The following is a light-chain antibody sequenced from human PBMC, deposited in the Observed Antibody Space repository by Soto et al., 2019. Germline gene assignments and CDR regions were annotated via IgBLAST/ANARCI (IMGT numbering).Light chain of an antibody. J-gene: IGLJ3*02. V-gene: IGLV3-25*03. Sequence: SYELTQPPSVSVSPGQTARITCSGDALPKQYAYWYQQKPLQAPVLVIYKDSERPSGIPERFSGSSSGTTVTLTISGVQAEDEADYYCQCTDSSGTVFVFGGGTKLTVL. CDR3: QCTDSSGTVFV. CDR1: ALPKQY. CDR2: KDS.